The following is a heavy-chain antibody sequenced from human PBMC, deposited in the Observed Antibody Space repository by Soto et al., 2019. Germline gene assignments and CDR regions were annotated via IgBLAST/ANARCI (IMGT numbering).Heavy chain of an antibody. CDR3: AKDAVYKDGSWLMNY. CDR2: IYRSGGGI. D-gene: IGHD3-16*01. V-gene: IGHV3-23*05. Sequence: GGSLRLSCTASGLPHSNLAMMWVRQAPGKGLECVSGIYRSGGGIAYADSVKGRFTIYRDSSKNTVYLEMTDLRADDTAVYCCAKDAVYKDGSWLMNYWGQGT. J-gene: IGHJ4*02. CDR1: GLPHSNLA.